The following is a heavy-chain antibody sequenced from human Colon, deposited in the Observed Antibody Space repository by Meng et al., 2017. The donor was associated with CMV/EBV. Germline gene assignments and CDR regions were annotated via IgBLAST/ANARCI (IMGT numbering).Heavy chain of an antibody. CDR2: INSAANIT. CDR1: GFTFSRSW. D-gene: IGHD3-16*01. V-gene: IGHV3-74*01. J-gene: IGHJ4*01. Sequence: GESLKISCAASGFTFSRSWMHWARQAPGKGLVWVSRINSAANITHYAGSVKGRFAISRDNAKNTLYLQMNSLRVEDTAVYYCAGDRWGPEYWGQEPWSPSPQ. CDR3: AGDRWGPEY.